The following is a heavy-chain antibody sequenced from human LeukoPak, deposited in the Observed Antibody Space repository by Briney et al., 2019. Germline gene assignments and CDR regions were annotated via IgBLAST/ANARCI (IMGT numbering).Heavy chain of an antibody. Sequence: SETLSLTCTVSGVSITSGSYYWGWIRPSPGKGLEWIGSVYYSGSTYYNPALESRIAISLDTSKNQFSLKLRSWTAADTAVYYCARDKTFEVVNYFNYWGQGTLVTVSS. V-gene: IGHV4-39*07. CDR3: ARDKTFEVVNYFNY. D-gene: IGHD3-3*01. CDR1: GVSITSGSYY. CDR2: VYYSGST. J-gene: IGHJ4*02.